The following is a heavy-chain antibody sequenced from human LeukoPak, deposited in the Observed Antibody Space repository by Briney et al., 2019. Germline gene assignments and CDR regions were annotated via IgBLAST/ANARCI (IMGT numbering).Heavy chain of an antibody. V-gene: IGHV3-7*01. CDR3: ITPDKPLGFCSGGSCSLGCS. CDR2: IKQDGSEK. D-gene: IGHD2-15*01. Sequence: GGSLRLSCAASGFTFSSYWMSWARQAPGKGLEWVANIKQDGSEKYYVDSVKGRFTISRDNAKNSLYLQMNSLRAEDTAVYYCITPDKPLGFCSGGSCSLGCSWGKGTTVTISS. J-gene: IGHJ6*04. CDR1: GFTFSSYW.